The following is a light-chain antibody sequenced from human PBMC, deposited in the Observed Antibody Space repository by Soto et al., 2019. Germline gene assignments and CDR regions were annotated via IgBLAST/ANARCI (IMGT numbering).Light chain of an antibody. CDR2: DAS. Sequence: EIVLTQSPATLSLSPGERATLSCRASQSVSSYLAWYQQKPGQAPRLLIYDASSRAPGIPARFSGSGSGTDFTLTISSLEPEDFAVYHCQQRSNWPSITFGQGTRLEMK. CDR3: QQRSNWPSIT. J-gene: IGKJ5*01. CDR1: QSVSSY. V-gene: IGKV3-11*01.